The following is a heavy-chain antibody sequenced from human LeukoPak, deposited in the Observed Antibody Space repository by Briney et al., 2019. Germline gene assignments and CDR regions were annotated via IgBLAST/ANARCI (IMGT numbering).Heavy chain of an antibody. CDR3: AKGTVFIAAAGERFDY. V-gene: IGHV3-23*01. Sequence: GGSLRLSCAASGFTFRSYAMSWVRQAPGKGLEWVSAISGSGGSTYYADSVKGRFTISRDNSKNTLYLQMNSLRAEDTAVYYCAKGTVFIAAAGERFDYWGQGTLVTVSS. CDR1: GFTFRSYA. CDR2: ISGSGGST. D-gene: IGHD6-13*01. J-gene: IGHJ4*02.